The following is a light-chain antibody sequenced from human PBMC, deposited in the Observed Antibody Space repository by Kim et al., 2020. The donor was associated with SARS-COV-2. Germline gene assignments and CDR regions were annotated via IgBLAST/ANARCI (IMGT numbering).Light chain of an antibody. CDR3: CSYAGSKVV. V-gene: IGLV2-23*02. CDR2: EVS. Sequence: PGQASTISGSGTSSDVGSYNLVSWYQQHPGKDPKLMIYEVSKRPSGVSNRFSGSKSGNTASLTISGLQAEDEADYYCCSYAGSKVVFGGGTQLTVL. CDR1: SSDVGSYNL. J-gene: IGLJ2*01.